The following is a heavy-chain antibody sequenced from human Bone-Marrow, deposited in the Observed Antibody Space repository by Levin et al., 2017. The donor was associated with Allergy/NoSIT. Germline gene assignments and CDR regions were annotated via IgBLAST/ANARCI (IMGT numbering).Heavy chain of an antibody. Sequence: GESLKISCAASGFTFSSCGMYWIRQAPGKGLEWVSAISGSGATTYYAESVKGRFTISRDNSKNTLFLQMNSLRADDTAVYYCAKWTGGALWGQGTLVSVSS. J-gene: IGHJ4*02. V-gene: IGHV3-23*01. CDR1: GFTFSSCG. CDR2: ISGSGATT. CDR3: AKWTGGAL. D-gene: IGHD2-8*02.